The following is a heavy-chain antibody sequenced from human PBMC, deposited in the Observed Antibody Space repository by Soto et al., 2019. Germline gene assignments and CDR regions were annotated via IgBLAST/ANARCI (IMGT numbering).Heavy chain of an antibody. D-gene: IGHD4-17*01. J-gene: IGHJ1*01. CDR3: AHSPPATVTTSAEYFQH. CDR2: IYWDDDK. Sequence: QITLKESGPTLVKPTQTLTLTCTFSGFSLSTNGVGVGWIRQFPGKALEWLALIYWDDDKRYSPSLKSRLTITKDTSKNQVVLRMTHMDPVDTAPYYCAHSPPATVTTSAEYFQHWGQGTLVTVSS. V-gene: IGHV2-5*02. CDR1: GFSLSTNGVG.